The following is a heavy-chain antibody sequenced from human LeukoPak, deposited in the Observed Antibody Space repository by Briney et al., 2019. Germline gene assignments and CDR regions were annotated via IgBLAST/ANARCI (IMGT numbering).Heavy chain of an antibody. V-gene: IGHV4-59*01. J-gene: IGHJ5*02. CDR2: IYYSGST. Sequence: SETLSLTCTVSGGSISSYYWSWIRQPPGKGLEWIGYIYYSGSTNYNPSLKSRVTISVDTSKNQFSLKLSSVTAADTAVYYCATSGATTVTTWGGSWFDPWGQGTLVTVSS. CDR1: GGSISSYY. CDR3: ATSGATTVTTWGGSWFDP. D-gene: IGHD4-17*01.